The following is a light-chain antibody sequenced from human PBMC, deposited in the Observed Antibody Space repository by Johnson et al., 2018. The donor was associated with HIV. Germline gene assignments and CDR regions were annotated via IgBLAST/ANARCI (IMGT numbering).Light chain of an antibody. CDR3: GTWDSSLSGV. Sequence: QSVLTQPPSVSAAPGQKVTISCSGSSSNIGNNYVSWYQQLPGTAPKLLIYDNNKRPSGIPDRFSGSKSGTSATLGITGLQTGDEADYYCGTWDSSLSGVFGTGTKVNV. V-gene: IGLV1-51*01. CDR1: SSNIGNNY. J-gene: IGLJ1*01. CDR2: DNN.